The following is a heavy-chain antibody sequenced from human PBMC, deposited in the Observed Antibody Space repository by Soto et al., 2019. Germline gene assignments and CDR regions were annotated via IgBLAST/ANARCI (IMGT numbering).Heavy chain of an antibody. D-gene: IGHD3-10*01. CDR3: AREVQVHTPAFVY. V-gene: IGHV1-69*19. CDR2: ISPMFGEA. Sequence: QVQLVQSGAEMKKPGSSVKVSCQSSGGTFNTYAMNWVRQAPGQGPEWMGDISPMFGEANYAPKFQGRVTITADESTGTSYMRLSSLTSEDPALYFCAREVQVHTPAFVYWGQGTLVTVSS. J-gene: IGHJ4*02. CDR1: GGTFNTYA.